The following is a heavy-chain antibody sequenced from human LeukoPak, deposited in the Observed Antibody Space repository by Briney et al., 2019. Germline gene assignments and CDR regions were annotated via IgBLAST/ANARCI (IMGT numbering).Heavy chain of an antibody. J-gene: IGHJ4*02. D-gene: IGHD3-10*01. CDR2: ISSSSSYI. Sequence: GGSLRLSCAASGFTFSSYSMNWVRQAPGKGLEWVSSISSSSSYIYYADSVKGRFTISRDNAKNSLYMQMTSLRAEDTAVYYCARDPWFGELHYFDYWGQGTLVTVSS. CDR1: GFTFSSYS. CDR3: ARDPWFGELHYFDY. V-gene: IGHV3-21*01.